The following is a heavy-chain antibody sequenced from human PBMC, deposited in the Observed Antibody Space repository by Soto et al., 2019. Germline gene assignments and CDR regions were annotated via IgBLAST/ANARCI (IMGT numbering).Heavy chain of an antibody. J-gene: IGHJ6*02. D-gene: IGHD2-8*01. CDR2: INPIFGTA. Sequence: QVQLVQSGAEVKKPGSSVKVSCKASGGTCSSYAISWVRPAPGQGLEWMGGINPIFGTANYAQKFQGRVTITADESTSTAYMELSSLRSDDTAVYYGASPKTRLMVYADHNNYYGMDVWGQGTTVTVSS. CDR1: GGTCSSYA. V-gene: IGHV1-69*12. CDR3: ASPKTRLMVYADHNNYYGMDV.